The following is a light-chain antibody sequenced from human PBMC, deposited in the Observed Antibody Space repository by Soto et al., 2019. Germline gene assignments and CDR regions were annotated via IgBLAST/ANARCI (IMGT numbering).Light chain of an antibody. CDR2: GVS. V-gene: IGKV3-15*01. CDR3: QSYNVWPFA. CDR1: ESLFGF. Sequence: DIVLTQSPAPLPVSPGDRVTLSCRASESLFGFLAWYQQKPGQAPRLLMYGVSTRATGIPARFSGGGSATDFTLNISSLQSADSAFCVCQSYNVWPFASGMGTRLEI. J-gene: IGKJ2*01.